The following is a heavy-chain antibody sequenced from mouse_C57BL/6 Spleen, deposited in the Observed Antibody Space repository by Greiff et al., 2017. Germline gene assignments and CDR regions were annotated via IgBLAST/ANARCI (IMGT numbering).Heavy chain of an antibody. CDR3: ARFRTQRYFDV. J-gene: IGHJ1*03. CDR2: IDPSDSYT. V-gene: IGHV1-69*01. Sequence: QVQLQQPGAELVMPGASVKLSCKASGYTFTSYWMHWVKQRPGQGLEWIGEIDPSDSYTNYNQKFKGKSTLTVDKSSSTAYMQLSSLTSEDSAVYYCARFRTQRYFDVWGTGTTVNVSS. CDR1: GYTFTSYW.